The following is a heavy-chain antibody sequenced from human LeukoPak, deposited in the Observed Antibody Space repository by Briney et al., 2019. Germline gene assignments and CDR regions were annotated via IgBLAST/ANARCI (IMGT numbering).Heavy chain of an antibody. J-gene: IGHJ5*02. Sequence: SVKVSCKASGYTFTSYGISWVRQAPGQGLEWMVWISAYNGNTNYAQTLQGRVTMTTDTSTSTAYMELRSLRSDDTAVYYCARVPLGIAARSFDPWGQGTMVTVSS. CDR3: ARVPLGIAARSFDP. D-gene: IGHD6-6*01. CDR2: ISAYNGNT. CDR1: GYTFTSYG. V-gene: IGHV1-18*01.